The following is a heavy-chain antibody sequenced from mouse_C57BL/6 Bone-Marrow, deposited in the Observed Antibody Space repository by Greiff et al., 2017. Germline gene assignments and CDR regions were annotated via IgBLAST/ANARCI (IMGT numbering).Heavy chain of an antibody. D-gene: IGHD2-3*01. V-gene: IGHV1-19*01. CDR1: GYTFTDYY. CDR2: INPYNGGT. J-gene: IGHJ3*01. Sequence: EVQLQQSGPVLVKPGASVKMSCKASGYTFTDYYMNWVKQSHGKSLEWIGVINPYNGGTSYNQKFKGKATLTVDKSSSTAYMERNSLTSEDSAVYYCARERGLLLFAYWGQGTLVTVSA. CDR3: ARERGLLLFAY.